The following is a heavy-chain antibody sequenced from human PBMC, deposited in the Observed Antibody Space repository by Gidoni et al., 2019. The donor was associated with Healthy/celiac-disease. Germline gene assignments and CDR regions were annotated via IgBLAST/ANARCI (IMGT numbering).Heavy chain of an antibody. Sequence: QVQLVQSGAEVKKPGASVKVSCKASGYTFTGYYMHWVRQAPGQGLEWMGRINPNSGGTNYAQKFQGRVTMTRDTSISTAYMELSRLRSDDTAVYYCNTIFGVVINYYYGMDVWGQGTTVTVSS. V-gene: IGHV1-2*06. CDR3: NTIFGVVINYYYGMDV. D-gene: IGHD3-3*01. J-gene: IGHJ6*02. CDR1: GYTFTGYY. CDR2: INPNSGGT.